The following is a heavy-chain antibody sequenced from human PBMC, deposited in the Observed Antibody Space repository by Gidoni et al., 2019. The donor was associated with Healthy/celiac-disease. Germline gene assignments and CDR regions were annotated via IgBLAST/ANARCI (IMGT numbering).Heavy chain of an antibody. V-gene: IGHV3-30-3*01. CDR3: ARDPVGDDILTGYTPVGWFDP. CDR1: GCTFSSYA. D-gene: IGHD3-9*01. Sequence: QVQLVESGGGVVQPGRSLRLSCAASGCTFSSYAMPLIRQAPGKGLEWVAVISDDGSNKYYADSVKGRFTISRDNSKNTLYLQMNSLRAEDTAVYYCARDPVGDDILTGYTPVGWFDPWGQGTLVTVSS. CDR2: ISDDGSNK. J-gene: IGHJ5*02.